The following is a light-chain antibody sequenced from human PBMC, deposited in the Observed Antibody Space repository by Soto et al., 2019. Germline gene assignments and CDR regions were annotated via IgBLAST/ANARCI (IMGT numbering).Light chain of an antibody. CDR3: QQYNNLPIT. V-gene: IGKV3D-15*01. J-gene: IGKJ5*01. CDR2: GAS. Sequence: VVLTQSPATLSVSPRERATLSRRASQSVSSNLAWHKQRHGQGPRLLIYGASTRATGVPARFSGGGSGKEFTITITSLQYEDFEVYWCQQYNNLPITFGQRTSLEI. CDR1: QSVSSN.